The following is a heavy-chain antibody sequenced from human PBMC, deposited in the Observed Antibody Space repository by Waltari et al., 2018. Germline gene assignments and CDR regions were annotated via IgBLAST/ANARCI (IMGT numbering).Heavy chain of an antibody. CDR1: GGSISSHY. Sequence: QVQLQESGPRLVKASETLSLTCTVSGGSISSHYWTWIRQPPGKGLEWIGRFYPSGNTNSNPSLKSRGSMSVDTSKNQFSLKLSSVTAADTAMYYCAGEGVPYCGGDCYQFGYWGQGTLVTVSS. J-gene: IGHJ4*02. CDR3: AGEGVPYCGGDCYQFGY. CDR2: FYPSGNT. V-gene: IGHV4-4*07. D-gene: IGHD2-21*01.